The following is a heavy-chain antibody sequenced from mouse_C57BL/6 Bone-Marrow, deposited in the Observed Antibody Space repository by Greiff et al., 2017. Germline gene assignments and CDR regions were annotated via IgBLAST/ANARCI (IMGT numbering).Heavy chain of an antibody. CDR3: ARSYDYDESYFDY. D-gene: IGHD2-4*01. CDR2: IDPSDSET. V-gene: IGHV1-52*01. Sequence: VQLQQPGAELVRPGSSVKLSCKASGYTFTSYWMHWVKQRPIQGLEWIGNIDPSDSETHYNQKFKDKATLTVDKSSSTAYMQLSSLTSEDSAVYYCARSYDYDESYFDYWGQGTTLTVSS. CDR1: GYTFTSYW. J-gene: IGHJ2*01.